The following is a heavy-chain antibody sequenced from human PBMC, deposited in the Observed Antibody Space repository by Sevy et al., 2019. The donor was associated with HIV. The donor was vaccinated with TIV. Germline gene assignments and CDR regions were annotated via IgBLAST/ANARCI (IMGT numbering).Heavy chain of an antibody. D-gene: IGHD4-17*01. V-gene: IGHV3-66*01. CDR3: ARDSPMTTVVTVGYYGMDV. CDR1: GFTVSSNY. J-gene: IGHJ6*02. CDR2: IYSGGST. Sequence: GGSLRLSCAASGFTVSSNYMSWVRQAPGKGLEWASVIYSGGSTYYADSGKDRFSISRDNSKNTLYLQMSSLRAEDTAVYYCARDSPMTTVVTVGYYGMDVWGQGTTVTVSS.